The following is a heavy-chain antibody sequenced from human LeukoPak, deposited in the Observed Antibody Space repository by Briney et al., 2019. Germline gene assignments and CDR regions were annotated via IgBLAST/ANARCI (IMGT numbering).Heavy chain of an antibody. V-gene: IGHV3-69-1*01. J-gene: IGHJ4*02. D-gene: IGHD3-16*01. CDR3: ARDQGGVGY. CDR1: GFTVSSNY. Sequence: PGGSLRLSCAASGFTVSSNYMSWVRQAPGKGLEWVSSISSSSYIYYADSVKGRFTISRDNAKNSLYLQMNSLRAEDTAVYYCARDQGGVGYWGQGTLVTVSS. CDR2: ISSSSYI.